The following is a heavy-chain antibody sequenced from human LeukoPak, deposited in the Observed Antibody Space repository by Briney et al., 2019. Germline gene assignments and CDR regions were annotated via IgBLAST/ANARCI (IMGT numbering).Heavy chain of an antibody. Sequence: GGSLRLSCAASGFIFNNYDMHWVRQAPGKGLVWVAIIWFDGSDKYYADSVKGRSTISRDNSKNTLYLQMNSLRAEDTAVYYCARGAYYFDYWGQGTLVTVSS. CDR2: IWFDGSDK. V-gene: IGHV3-33*01. J-gene: IGHJ4*02. CDR3: ARGAYYFDY. CDR1: GFIFNNYD.